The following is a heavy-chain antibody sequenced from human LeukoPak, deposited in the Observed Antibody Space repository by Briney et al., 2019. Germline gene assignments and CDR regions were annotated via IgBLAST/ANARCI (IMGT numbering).Heavy chain of an antibody. CDR1: GFTFSSYA. D-gene: IGHD2-15*01. J-gene: IGHJ5*02. CDR3: AKSNQYCSGGSCSFDP. Sequence: PGGSLRLSCAASGFTFSSYAMSWVRQAPGKGLEWVSAISGSGGSTYYADSVKGRFTISSDNSKNTLYLQMNSLRAEDTAVYYCAKSNQYCSGGSCSFDPWGQGTLVTVSS. V-gene: IGHV3-23*01. CDR2: ISGSGGST.